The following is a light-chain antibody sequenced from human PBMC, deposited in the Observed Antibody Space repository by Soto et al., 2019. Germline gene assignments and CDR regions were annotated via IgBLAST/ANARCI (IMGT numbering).Light chain of an antibody. CDR2: KAS. V-gene: IGKV1-5*03. J-gene: IGKJ1*01. Sequence: IHMTHSPSTLSVSLGDIVTITFRAIQTISSWLAWYQQKPGKAPKLLIYKASTLKSGVPSRFSGSGSGTEFTLTISSLQPDDFATYYCQHYNSYSEAFGQGTKVDIK. CDR3: QHYNSYSEA. CDR1: QTISSW.